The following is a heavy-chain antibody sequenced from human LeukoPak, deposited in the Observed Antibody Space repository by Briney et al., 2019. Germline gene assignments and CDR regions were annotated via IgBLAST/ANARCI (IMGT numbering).Heavy chain of an antibody. Sequence: GGSLRLSCAASGFTFSSYWMHWVRQAPGKGLVWVSRINSDGSSTSYADSVKGRFTISRDNAKNTLYLQMNSLRAEDTAVYYCARERYQLLLNWFDPWGRGTLVTVSS. J-gene: IGHJ5*02. D-gene: IGHD2-2*01. CDR3: ARERYQLLLNWFDP. CDR1: GFTFSSYW. V-gene: IGHV3-74*01. CDR2: INSDGSST.